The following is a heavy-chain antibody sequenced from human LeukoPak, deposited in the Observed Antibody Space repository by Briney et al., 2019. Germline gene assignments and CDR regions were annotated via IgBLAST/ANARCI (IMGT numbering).Heavy chain of an antibody. CDR2: IYSGGST. CDR3: ARDPQGGYTPRGAFDI. V-gene: IGHV3-53*01. J-gene: IGHJ3*02. D-gene: IGHD5-24*01. Sequence: PGGSLRLSCAASGFTVSSNYMSWVRQAPGKGLEWVSVIYSGGSTYYADSVKGRFTISRDNSKNTLYLQMNSLRAEDTAVYYCARDPQGGYTPRGAFDIWGQGTMVTVSS. CDR1: GFTVSSNY.